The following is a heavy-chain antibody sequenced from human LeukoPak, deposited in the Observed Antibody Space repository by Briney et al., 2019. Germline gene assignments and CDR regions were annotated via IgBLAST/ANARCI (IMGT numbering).Heavy chain of an antibody. J-gene: IGHJ4*02. V-gene: IGHV3-30*03. Sequence: PGGSLRLSCAASGFTFSTYSMNWVRQPPGKGLEWVAVISNDGRSKFYADSVKGRFTISRDNSKNMLSLQVNSLRPEDTSVYYCVRDANSGLGTIDYWGQGTPVTISS. CDR1: GFTFSTYS. CDR3: VRDANSGLGTIDY. D-gene: IGHD1/OR15-1a*01. CDR2: ISNDGRSK.